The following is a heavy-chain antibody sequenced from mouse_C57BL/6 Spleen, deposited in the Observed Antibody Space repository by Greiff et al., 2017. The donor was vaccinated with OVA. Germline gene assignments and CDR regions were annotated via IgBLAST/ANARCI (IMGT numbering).Heavy chain of an antibody. CDR3: ASYSNFFWFAY. CDR2: INPDSSTI. J-gene: IGHJ3*01. CDR1: GIDFSRYW. D-gene: IGHD2-5*01. Sequence: TASGIDFSRYWMSWVRRAPGKGLEWIGEINPDSSTINYAPSLKDKFIISRDNAKNTLYLQMSKVRSEDTALYYCASYSNFFWFAYWGQGTLVTVSA. V-gene: IGHV4-1*01.